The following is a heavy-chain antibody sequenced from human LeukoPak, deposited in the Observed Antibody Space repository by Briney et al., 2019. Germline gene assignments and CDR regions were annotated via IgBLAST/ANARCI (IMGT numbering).Heavy chain of an antibody. Sequence: GGSLRLSCAASGFTFSSYWMHWVRHAPGKGLVWVSRINSDGSSTSYADSVKGRFTISRDNAKNTLYLQMNSLRAEDTAVYYCARDQATMVRGVITDYYYYGMDVWGQGTTVTVSS. CDR1: GFTFSSYW. J-gene: IGHJ6*02. V-gene: IGHV3-74*01. D-gene: IGHD3-10*01. CDR3: ARDQATMVRGVITDYYYYGMDV. CDR2: INSDGSST.